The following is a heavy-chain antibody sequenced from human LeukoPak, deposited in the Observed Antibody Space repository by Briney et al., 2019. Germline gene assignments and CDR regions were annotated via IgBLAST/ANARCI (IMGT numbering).Heavy chain of an antibody. V-gene: IGHV4-59*12. CDR2: IYYGGST. CDR1: GGSISNYY. CDR3: ARVEWELLGFDY. Sequence: SETLSLTCSVSGGSISNYYWSWIRQPPGKGLEWIGYIYYGGSTNYNPSLKSRVTISIDTSKNQFSLKLSSVTAADTAVYYCARVEWELLGFDYWGQGTLVTVSS. D-gene: IGHD1-26*01. J-gene: IGHJ4*02.